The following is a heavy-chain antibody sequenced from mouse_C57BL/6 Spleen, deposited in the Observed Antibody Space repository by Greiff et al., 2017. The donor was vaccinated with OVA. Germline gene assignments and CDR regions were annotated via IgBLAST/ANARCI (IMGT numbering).Heavy chain of an antibody. CDR2: IDPETGGT. CDR1: GYTFTDYE. V-gene: IGHV1-15*01. J-gene: IGHJ4*01. D-gene: IGHD1-1*01. Sequence: VKLVESGAELVRPGASVTLSCKASGYTFTDYEMHWVKQTPVHGLEWIGAIDPETGGTAYNQKFKGKAILTADKSSSTAYMELRSLTSEDSAVYYCTRPQSSYPPYAMDYWGQGTSVTVSS. CDR3: TRPQSSYPPYAMDY.